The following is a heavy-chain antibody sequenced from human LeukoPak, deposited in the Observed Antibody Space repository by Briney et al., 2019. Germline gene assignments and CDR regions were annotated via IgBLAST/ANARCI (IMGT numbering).Heavy chain of an antibody. D-gene: IGHD3-22*01. Sequence: GGSLRLSCAASGFTFSSYWMHWVRQAPGKGLVWVSRINSDGSSTSYADSVKGRFTISRDNAKNTLYLQMNSLRAEDTAVYYCARGRYYDSSGYQQQDAFDIWGQGTMVTVSS. J-gene: IGHJ3*02. V-gene: IGHV3-74*01. CDR1: GFTFSSYW. CDR2: INSDGSST. CDR3: ARGRYYDSSGYQQQDAFDI.